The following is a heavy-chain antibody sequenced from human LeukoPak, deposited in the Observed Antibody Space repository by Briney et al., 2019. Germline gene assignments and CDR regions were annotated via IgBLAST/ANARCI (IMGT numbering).Heavy chain of an antibody. CDR2: ISDSAGST. V-gene: IGHV3-23*01. D-gene: IGHD3-9*01. CDR1: GFTFNIYA. Sequence: GGSLRLSCAASGFTFNIYAMTWVRQAPGKGLEWVSTISDSAGSTHYADSVKGRFTISRDNSRNTVYLQMNSLRAEDTAVYYCAKPPLTGYPKDYFDSWGQGTLVTVSS. J-gene: IGHJ4*02. CDR3: AKPPLTGYPKDYFDS.